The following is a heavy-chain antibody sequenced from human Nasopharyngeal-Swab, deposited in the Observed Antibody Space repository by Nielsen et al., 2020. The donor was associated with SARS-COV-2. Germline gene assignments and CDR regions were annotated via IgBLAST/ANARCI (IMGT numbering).Heavy chain of an antibody. J-gene: IGHJ6*02. CDR3: ARDPSTIFGGGIGMDV. CDR1: GGSISSYY. V-gene: IGHV4-4*07. CDR2: IYTSGST. Sequence: SETLSLTCTVSGGSISSYYWSWIRQPAGKGLEWIGRIYTSGSTNYNPSLKSRVTMPVDTSKNQFSLKLSSVTAADTAVYYCARDPSTIFGGGIGMDVWGQGTTVTVSS. D-gene: IGHD3-3*01.